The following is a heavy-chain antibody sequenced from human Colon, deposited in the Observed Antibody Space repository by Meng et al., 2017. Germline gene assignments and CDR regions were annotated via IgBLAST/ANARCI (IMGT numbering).Heavy chain of an antibody. D-gene: IGHD1-26*01. CDR2: AST. J-gene: IGHJ4*02. Sequence: QVRRQVSGPGLVRPSETLSLICSVSGGSVSSAGYQWSWIRQPPGKGLEWIGYASTNYNPSLKSRVTISVDTSKNQFSLRLTSVTAADTAVYYCARDHMGSLDYWGQGILVTVSS. V-gene: IGHV4-61*08. CDR1: GGSVSSAGYQ. CDR3: ARDHMGSLDY.